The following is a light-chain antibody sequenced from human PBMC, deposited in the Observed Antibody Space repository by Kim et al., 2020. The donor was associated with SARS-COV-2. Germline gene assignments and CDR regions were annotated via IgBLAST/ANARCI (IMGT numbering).Light chain of an antibody. CDR3: HQYTTHLLT. CDR1: QRIRNW. V-gene: IGKV1-5*03. J-gene: IGKJ4*01. CDR2: KAS. Sequence: EIQMTQSPATLSASVGDPVTITCRASQRIRNWFAWYQQKPGKAPKLLISKASTLESGVPSRFSGSGSGTDFTLTINSLQPDDFATYYCHQYTTHLLTFGEGTQVDIK.